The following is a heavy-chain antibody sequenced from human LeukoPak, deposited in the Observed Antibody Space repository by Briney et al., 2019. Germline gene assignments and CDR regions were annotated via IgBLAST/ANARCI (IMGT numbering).Heavy chain of an antibody. CDR1: GGSISSYY. J-gene: IGHJ5*02. V-gene: IGHV4-4*09. CDR3: ARVVGATSSRVNWSDP. Sequence: SETLSLTCTVSGGSISSYYWSWIRQPPGKGLEWIGYIYTSGSTNYNPSLKSRVTISVDTSKNQFSLKLSSVTAADTAVYYCARVVGATSSRVNWSDPWGQGTLVTVSS. CDR2: IYTSGST. D-gene: IGHD1-26*01.